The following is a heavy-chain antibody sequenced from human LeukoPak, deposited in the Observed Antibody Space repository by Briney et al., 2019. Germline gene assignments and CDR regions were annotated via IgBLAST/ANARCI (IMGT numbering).Heavy chain of an antibody. Sequence: ASVKVSCKASGYTFTSFYIYWVRQAPGQGLEWMGIINPSGGSTKYAQKFQGRVTMTGDTSTSTVYMELSSLRSEDTAVYYCARDRVLLWFGELSGSGKPDYWGQGTLVTVSS. CDR2: INPSGGST. V-gene: IGHV1-46*01. D-gene: IGHD3-10*01. CDR1: GYTFTSFY. J-gene: IGHJ4*02. CDR3: ARDRVLLWFGELSGSGKPDY.